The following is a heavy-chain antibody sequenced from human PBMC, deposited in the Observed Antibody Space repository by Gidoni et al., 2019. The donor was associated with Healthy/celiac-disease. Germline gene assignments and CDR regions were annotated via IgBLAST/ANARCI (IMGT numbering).Heavy chain of an antibody. CDR2: FDPEDGET. CDR3: ATIRLRLDPVWEAYQPLWAPFDY. J-gene: IGHJ4*02. Sequence: QVQLVQSGAEVKKPGASVKVSCKVSGYTLTELSMHWVRQAPGKGLEWMGGFDPEDGETIYAQKFQGRVTMTEDTSTDTAYMELSSLRSEDTAVYYCATIRLRLDPVWEAYQPLWAPFDYWGQGTLVTVSS. CDR1: GYTLTELS. V-gene: IGHV1-24*01. D-gene: IGHD5-12*01.